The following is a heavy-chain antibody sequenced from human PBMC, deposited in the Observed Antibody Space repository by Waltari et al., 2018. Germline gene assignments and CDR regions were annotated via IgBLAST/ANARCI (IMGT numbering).Heavy chain of an antibody. J-gene: IGHJ5*02. D-gene: IGHD4-17*01. V-gene: IGHV2-70*01. CDR3: ARHTYDYGDYNWFDP. CDR1: GFSLSTSGMC. Sequence: QVTLRESGPALVKPTQTLTLTCTFSGFSLSTSGMCVSWIRQPPGNALEWLAIIDWYDDKYYSTSLKTRLTISKDTSKNQVVRTRTNMDPVDTATYYCARHTYDYGDYNWFDPWGQGTLVTVSS. CDR2: IDWYDDK.